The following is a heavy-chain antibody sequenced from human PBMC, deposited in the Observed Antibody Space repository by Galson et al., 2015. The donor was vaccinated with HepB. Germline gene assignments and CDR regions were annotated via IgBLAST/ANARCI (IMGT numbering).Heavy chain of an antibody. CDR3: ARRGQWLGHYYFDY. V-gene: IGHV4-39*01. CDR2: IYYSGST. CDR1: GGSISSSSYY. J-gene: IGHJ4*02. Sequence: ETLSLTCTVSGGSISSSSYYWGWIRQPPGKGLEWIGSIYYSGSTHYNPSLKSRVTISVDTSKNQFSLKLSSVTAADAAVYYCARRGQWLGHYYFDYWGQGTLVTVSS. D-gene: IGHD6-19*01.